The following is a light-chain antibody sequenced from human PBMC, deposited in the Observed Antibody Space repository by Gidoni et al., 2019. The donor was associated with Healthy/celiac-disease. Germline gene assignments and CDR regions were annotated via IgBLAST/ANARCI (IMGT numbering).Light chain of an antibody. CDR3: SSYTSSSAWV. CDR1: SSDVGGYNY. Sequence: QSALTSPASVSGSPRQPITISCTATSSDVGGYNYVSWYQQHPGKAPELMIYDVSNRPSGVSYRFSGSKSGNTASLTISGLQAKDEADYYCSSYTSSSAWVFGGGTKLTVL. V-gene: IGLV2-14*03. J-gene: IGLJ3*02. CDR2: DVS.